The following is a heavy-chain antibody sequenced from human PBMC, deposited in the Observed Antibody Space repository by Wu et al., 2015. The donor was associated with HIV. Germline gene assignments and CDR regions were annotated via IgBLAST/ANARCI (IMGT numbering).Heavy chain of an antibody. J-gene: IGHJ6*03. CDR2: MSPNSGNT. CDR3: ARGGVYGVNVGDYSYYYYIDV. V-gene: IGHV1-8*01. Sequence: QVQLVQSGAEVKKPESSVKVSCKASGYTFSSYDINWVRQATGQGLEWMGWMSPNSGNTAYAQIFQGRVTMTRNTSITTAYMELTGLRSEDAAIYYCARGGVYGVNVGDYSYYYYIDVWAKGPRSPSP. D-gene: IGHD4-23*01. CDR1: GYTFSSYD.